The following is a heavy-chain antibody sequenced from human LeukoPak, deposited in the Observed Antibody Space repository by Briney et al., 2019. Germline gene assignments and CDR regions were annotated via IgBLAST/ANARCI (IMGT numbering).Heavy chain of an antibody. V-gene: IGHV4-59*01. CDR1: DGSISGYY. D-gene: IGHD6-19*01. CDR2: IYYSGTT. CDR3: ARGNPVSSAWVPVLGP. Sequence: SETLSLTCTVSDGSISGYYWSWIRQPPGKALEWIGYIYYSGTTNYNPSLKSRVSISVDSSKNQFSLRLSSVTAADTAVYYCARGNPVSSAWVPVLGPWGQGTLVTVSS. J-gene: IGHJ5*02.